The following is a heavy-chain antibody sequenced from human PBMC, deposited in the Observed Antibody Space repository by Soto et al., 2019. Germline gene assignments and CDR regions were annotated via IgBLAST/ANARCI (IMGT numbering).Heavy chain of an antibody. J-gene: IGHJ3*02. CDR2: IYYSGST. CDR1: GGSISSSSYY. D-gene: IGHD1-26*01. V-gene: IGHV4-39*01. Sequence: PSETLSLTCTVSGGSISSSSYYWGWIRQPPGKGLEWIGSIYYSGSTYYNPSLKSRVTISVDTSKNQFSLKLSSVTAADTAVYYCAELTRRSIGVGDTLGNAFVIWAKGTRSTVS. CDR3: AELTRRSIGVGDTLGNAFVI.